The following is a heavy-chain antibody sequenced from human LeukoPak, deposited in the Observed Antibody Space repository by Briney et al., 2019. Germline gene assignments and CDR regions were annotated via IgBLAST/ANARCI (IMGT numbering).Heavy chain of an antibody. D-gene: IGHD6-13*01. CDR2: IRYNGNNQ. Sequence: SGGSLRLSCAASGFTFNNYGMHWVRQAPGKGLEWVAFIRYNGNNQYYADSVKGRFTISRDNSKNTLYLQMNSLRADDTAVYYCARGYSSNWFPSFDYWGQGILVTVSS. V-gene: IGHV3-30*02. CDR3: ARGYSSNWFPSFDY. CDR1: GFTFNNYG. J-gene: IGHJ4*02.